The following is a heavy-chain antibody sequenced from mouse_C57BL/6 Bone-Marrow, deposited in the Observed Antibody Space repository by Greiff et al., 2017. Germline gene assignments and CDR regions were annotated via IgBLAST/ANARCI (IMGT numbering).Heavy chain of an antibody. J-gene: IGHJ2*01. D-gene: IGHD2-3*01. Sequence: EVNVVESGGGLVQPGGSLKLSCAASGFTFSDYGMAWVRQAPRKGPEWVAFISNLAYSIYYADTVTGRFTITRENAKNTLYLEMSSLRSEDTAMYYCARRGADGYYDYWGQGTTLTVSS. CDR1: GFTFSDYG. V-gene: IGHV5-15*01. CDR3: ARRGADGYYDY. CDR2: ISNLAYSI.